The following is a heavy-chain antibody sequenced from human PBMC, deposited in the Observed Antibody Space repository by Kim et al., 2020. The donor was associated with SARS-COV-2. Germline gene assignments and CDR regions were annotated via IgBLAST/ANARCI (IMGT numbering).Heavy chain of an antibody. J-gene: IGHJ4*02. CDR1: GFTFSSYA. D-gene: IGHD2-15*01. CDR2: ISGSGGST. CDR3: AKDYCSGGSCSIWFFDY. V-gene: IGHV3-23*01. Sequence: GGSLRLSCAASGFTFSSYAMSWVRQAPGKGLEWVSAISGSGGSTYYADSVKGRFTISRDNSKNTLYLQMNSLRAEDTAVYYCAKDYCSGGSCSIWFFDYWGQGTLVTVSS.